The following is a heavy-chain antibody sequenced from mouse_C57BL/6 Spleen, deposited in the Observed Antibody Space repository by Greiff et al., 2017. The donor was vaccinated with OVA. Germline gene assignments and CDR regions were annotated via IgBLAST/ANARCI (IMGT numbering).Heavy chain of an antibody. CDR1: GYTFTDYY. J-gene: IGHJ3*01. D-gene: IGHD2-14*01. V-gene: IGHV1-26*01. CDR3: ARNGYGRRFAY. CDR2: INPNNGGT. Sequence: EVQLQQSGPELVKPGASVKISCKASGYTFTDYYMNWVKQSHGKSLEWIGDINPNNGGTSYNQKFKGKATLTVDKSSSTAYMELRSLTSEDSAVYYCARNGYGRRFAYWGQGTLVTVSA.